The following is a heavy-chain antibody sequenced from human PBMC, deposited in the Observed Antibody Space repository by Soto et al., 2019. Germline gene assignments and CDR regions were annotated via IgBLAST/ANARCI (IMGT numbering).Heavy chain of an antibody. J-gene: IGHJ4*02. V-gene: IGHV3-64*01. Sequence: SLRLSCAASGFTFSSYAMHWVRQAPGKGLEYVSAISSNGGSTYYANSVKGRFTISRDNSKNTLYLQMGSLRAEDMAVYYCAKDGTSSSYDYWGQGTLVTVSS. CDR1: GFTFSSYA. D-gene: IGHD1-1*01. CDR2: ISSNGGST. CDR3: AKDGTSSSYDY.